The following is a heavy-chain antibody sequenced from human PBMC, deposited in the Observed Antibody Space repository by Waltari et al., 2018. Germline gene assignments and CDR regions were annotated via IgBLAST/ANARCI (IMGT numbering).Heavy chain of an antibody. CDR2: VSDIGGT. D-gene: IGHD5-12*01. J-gene: IGHJ4*02. V-gene: IGHV4-34*01. CDR1: TAFFSRYP. CDR3: ARAFDSGYDSYYFDS. Sequence: QVQLQQWGAGLLKPSDPPSLTCGVSTAFFSRYPWTWIRQPPGQGTKWIGEVSDIGGTTYNPSLKSRVTISVDASEKKFSLKLSSVTAADTAVYYCARAFDSGYDSYYFDSWGQGTLVTVSS.